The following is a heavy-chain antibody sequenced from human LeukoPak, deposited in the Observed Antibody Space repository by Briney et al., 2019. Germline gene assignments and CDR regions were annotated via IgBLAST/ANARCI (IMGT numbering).Heavy chain of an antibody. CDR3: ARTVEMATITWYYYDYYMDV. V-gene: IGHV4-34*01. J-gene: IGHJ6*03. CDR1: GGSFSGYY. D-gene: IGHD5-24*01. Sequence: RTSETLSLTCAVYGGSFSGYYWSWIRQPPGKGLEWIGEINHSGSTNYNPSLKSRVTISVDTSKNQFSLKLSSVTAADTAVYYCARTVEMATITWYYYDYYMDVWGKGTTVIISS. CDR2: INHSGST.